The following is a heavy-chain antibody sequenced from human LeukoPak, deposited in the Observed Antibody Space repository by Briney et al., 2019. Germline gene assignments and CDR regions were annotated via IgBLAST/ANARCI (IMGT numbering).Heavy chain of an antibody. CDR2: IYYSGST. CDR3: ARVDAATYYDSSGYFGGYYYYYYMDV. Sequence: SETLSLTCTVSGGSISSYYWSWIRQPPGKGLEWIGYIYYSGSTKYNPSLKSRVTISVDTSKNQFSLKLSSVTAADTAVYYCARVDAATYYDSSGYFGGYYYYYYMDVWGKGTTVTVSS. J-gene: IGHJ6*03. V-gene: IGHV4-59*01. CDR1: GGSISSYY. D-gene: IGHD3-22*01.